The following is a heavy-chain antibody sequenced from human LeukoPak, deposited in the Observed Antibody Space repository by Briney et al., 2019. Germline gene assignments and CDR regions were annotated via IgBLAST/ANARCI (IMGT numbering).Heavy chain of an antibody. V-gene: IGHV3-53*01. Sequence: GGSLRLSCAASGFTVSSNYMSWVRQAPGKGLEWVSVIYSGGSTYYADSVKGRFTISRDNSKNTLYLQMNSLRGEDTAVYYCAKVKNWNDGSFDYWGQGTLVTVSS. D-gene: IGHD1-1*01. J-gene: IGHJ4*02. CDR1: GFTVSSNY. CDR2: IYSGGST. CDR3: AKVKNWNDGSFDY.